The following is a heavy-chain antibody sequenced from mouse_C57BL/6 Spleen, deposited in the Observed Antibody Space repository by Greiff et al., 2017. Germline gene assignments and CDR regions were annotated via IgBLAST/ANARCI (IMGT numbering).Heavy chain of an antibody. V-gene: IGHV1-64*01. D-gene: IGHD4-1*01. CDR3: ARSGDD. J-gene: IGHJ2*01. CDR2: IHPTRGSP. Sequence: QVQLQQPGAELVKPGASVTLSCKASVSTFTSYWLHWVKQRPGQGLGWIGMIHPTRGSPNYNGKFKSKATLTVDKSSSTAYMQLSSLTSEDSAVYYCARSGDDWGQGTTLTVSS. CDR1: VSTFTSYW.